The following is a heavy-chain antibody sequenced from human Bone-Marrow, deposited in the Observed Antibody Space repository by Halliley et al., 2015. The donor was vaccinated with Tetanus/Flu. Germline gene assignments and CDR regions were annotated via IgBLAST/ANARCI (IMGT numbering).Heavy chain of an antibody. CDR3: ARGQLAARYFDY. Sequence: LEWIGYLYDRGTTNYNPSLMDRVVLSLDTSKNQFSLRLTSVTAADTAVYYCARGQLAARYFDYWGQGTLVTVST. J-gene: IGHJ4*02. D-gene: IGHD6-6*01. CDR2: LYDRGTT. V-gene: IGHV4-59*09.